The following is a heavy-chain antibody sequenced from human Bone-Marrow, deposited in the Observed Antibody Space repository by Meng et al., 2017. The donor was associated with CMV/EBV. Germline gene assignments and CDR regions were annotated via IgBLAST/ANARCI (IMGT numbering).Heavy chain of an antibody. D-gene: IGHD2-2*01. V-gene: IGHV1-2*02. J-gene: IGHJ4*02. CDR2: INPNSGGT. Sequence: ASVKVSCKAFGYTFGDYFMHWVRQAPGQGLEWMGWINPNSGGTNYAQKFQGRVTMTRDTSISTAYMELSRLRSDDTAVYYCARGGIVVVPAANDYWGQGTLVTVSS. CDR1: GYTFGDYF. CDR3: ARGGIVVVPAANDY.